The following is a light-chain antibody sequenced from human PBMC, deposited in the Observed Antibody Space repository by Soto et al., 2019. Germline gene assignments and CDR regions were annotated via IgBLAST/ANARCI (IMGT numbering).Light chain of an antibody. V-gene: IGKV3-15*01. J-gene: IGKJ1*01. CDR3: QQYEKWPPTT. CDR1: QSVGSK. CDR2: DAS. Sequence: EILMTQSPATLAASPGERATLSCRASQSVGSKLAWYQQKPGQPPRLVMFDASIRATGVPARFSGGGSGTEFTLTISSLQSEDFALYYCQQYEKWPPTTFGQGTTGSIK.